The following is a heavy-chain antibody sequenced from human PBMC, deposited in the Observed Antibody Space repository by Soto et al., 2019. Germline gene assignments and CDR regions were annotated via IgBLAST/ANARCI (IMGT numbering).Heavy chain of an antibody. CDR3: ARHGEDGQTRLRLNWFDP. D-gene: IGHD2-21*01. J-gene: IGHJ5*02. CDR2: IYPGDSDT. V-gene: IGHV5-51*01. Sequence: PGESLKISCKGLGYNFPDYWIAWVRQMPGKGLEYMGIIYPGDSDTRYSPSFQGQVTISADKSISTAYLQWNSLEASATAMYYCARHGEDGQTRLRLNWFDPWGQGTLVTVSS. CDR1: GYNFPDYW.